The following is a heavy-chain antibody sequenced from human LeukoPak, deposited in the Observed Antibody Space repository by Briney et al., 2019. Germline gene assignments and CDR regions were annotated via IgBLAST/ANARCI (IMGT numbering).Heavy chain of an antibody. D-gene: IGHD2-2*01. J-gene: IGHJ5*02. CDR3: AKDEFADFSSAPYNWFDP. Sequence: PGGSLRLSCAASGFTFSSYAMSWVRQAPGKGLEWVSAISGSGGSTYYADSVKGRFTISRDNAKNSLYLQMNSLRAEDTALYYCAKDEFADFSSAPYNWFDPWGQGTLVTVSS. V-gene: IGHV3-23*01. CDR1: GFTFSSYA. CDR2: ISGSGGST.